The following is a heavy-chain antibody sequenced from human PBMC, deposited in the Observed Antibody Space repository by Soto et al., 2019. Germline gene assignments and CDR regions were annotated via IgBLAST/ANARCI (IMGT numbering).Heavy chain of an antibody. D-gene: IGHD1-1*01. CDR1: GGCISGHY. V-gene: IGHV4-59*11. J-gene: IGHJ6*03. CDR3: ARDPDWKNKYHMDD. CDR2: ISYTGST. Sequence: SETLSLTCTVSGGCISGHYWSWIRQPPGKGLEWVGYISYTGSTNYNPSLKSRATISADTSKNLFSPRLSSVTAADTAIYYCARDPDWKNKYHMDDWGKGTTVTVPS.